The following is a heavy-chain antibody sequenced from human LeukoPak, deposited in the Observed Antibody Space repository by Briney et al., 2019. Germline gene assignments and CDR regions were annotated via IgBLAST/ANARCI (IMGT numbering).Heavy chain of an antibody. CDR2: ISWNSGSI. CDR3: AKDLGMVVAADGFDY. J-gene: IGHJ4*02. D-gene: IGHD2-15*01. V-gene: IGHV3-9*01. CDR1: GFTFDDYA. Sequence: QPGRSLRLSCAASGFTFDDYAMHWVRQAPGKGLEWVSGISWNSGSIGYADSVKGRFTISRDNAKNSLYLQMNSLRAEDTALYYCAKDLGMVVAADGFDYWGQGTLVTVSS.